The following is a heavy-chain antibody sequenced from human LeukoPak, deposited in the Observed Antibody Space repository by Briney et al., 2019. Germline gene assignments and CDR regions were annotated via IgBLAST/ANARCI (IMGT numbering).Heavy chain of an antibody. V-gene: IGHV3-66*01. CDR1: GFTVSSNY. CDR2: IYSGGST. J-gene: IGHJ6*03. Sequence: GGSLRLSCAASGFTVSSNYMSWVRQAPGKGLEWVSVIYSGGSTDYADSVKGRFTISRDNSKNTLFLQMNTLRAEDTAVYYCAREFIHYMDVWGKGTTVTISS. CDR3: AREFIHYMDV. D-gene: IGHD3-16*01.